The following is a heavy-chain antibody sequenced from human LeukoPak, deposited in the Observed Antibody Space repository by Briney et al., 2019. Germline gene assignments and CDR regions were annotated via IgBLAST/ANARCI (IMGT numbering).Heavy chain of an antibody. D-gene: IGHD2-15*01. CDR1: GFTFSSYG. CDR3: ARDLVDDGVDY. J-gene: IGHJ4*02. CDR2: IWYDGSNK. V-gene: IGHV3-33*01. Sequence: GRSLRLSCAASGFTFSSYGMHWVRQAPGKGLEWVAVIWYDGSNKYYADSVKGRFTISRDNSKNTLYLQMNSLRAEDTAVYYCARDLVDDGVDYWGQGTLVTVSS.